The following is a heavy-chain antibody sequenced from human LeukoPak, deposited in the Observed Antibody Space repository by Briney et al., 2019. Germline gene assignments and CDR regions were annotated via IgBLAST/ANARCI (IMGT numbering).Heavy chain of an antibody. CDR1: GYTFTSYG. D-gene: IGHD1-14*01. CDR3: ARVPGLDRYFDL. J-gene: IGHJ2*01. CDR2: ISAYNGNT. V-gene: IGHV1-18*01. Sequence: ASLKVSCKASGYTFTSYGISWVRQAPGQGLEWMGWISAYNGNTNYAQTLQGRVTMTTDTSTSTAYMELRSLRSNDTPVYYCARVPGLDRYFDLWGGGTLVTVSS.